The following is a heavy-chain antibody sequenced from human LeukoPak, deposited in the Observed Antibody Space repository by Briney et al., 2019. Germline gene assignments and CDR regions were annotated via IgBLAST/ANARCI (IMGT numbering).Heavy chain of an antibody. Sequence: GGSLRLSCAASGFTFGIYAMNWVRQAPGKGLECIGPSGSNIYYADSVKGRFTISRDNAKNSLYLQMNSLRAEDTALYYCARDLSGWYVPDYWGQGTLVTVSS. CDR3: ARDLSGWYVPDY. CDR2: IGPSGSNI. CDR1: GFTFGIYA. J-gene: IGHJ4*02. V-gene: IGHV3-21*04. D-gene: IGHD6-19*01.